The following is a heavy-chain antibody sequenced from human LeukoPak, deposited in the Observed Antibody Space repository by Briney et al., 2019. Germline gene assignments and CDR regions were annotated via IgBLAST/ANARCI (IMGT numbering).Heavy chain of an antibody. V-gene: IGHV4-34*01. CDR1: GGSFCGYY. D-gene: IGHD3-10*01. Sequence: PSETLSLTSAVSGGSFCGYYWNWIRETPGKGLEWVGEISHSGIINYIPSLMSRVSLSVDTSKNQFSLKLTSVTAADTAVYYCARRHFYGSGRSFDSGGQGTLVTVSS. CDR3: ARRHFYGSGRSFDS. CDR2: ISHSGII. J-gene: IGHJ4*02.